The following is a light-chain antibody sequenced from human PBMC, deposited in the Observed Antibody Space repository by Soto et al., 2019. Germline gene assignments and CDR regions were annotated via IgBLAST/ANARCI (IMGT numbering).Light chain of an antibody. CDR1: QSLANSR. V-gene: IGKV3-20*01. CDR2: DVS. J-gene: IGKJ1*01. Sequence: VLTQSPGTLSLSPGETAIVSCRASQSLANSRLAWYRQKPGQAPRLLIYDVSRRATGIPDRFSGSGSGTDFTLSISRLEPEDFAVYFCHQYQTSPWTFGRGTKVDI. CDR3: HQYQTSPWT.